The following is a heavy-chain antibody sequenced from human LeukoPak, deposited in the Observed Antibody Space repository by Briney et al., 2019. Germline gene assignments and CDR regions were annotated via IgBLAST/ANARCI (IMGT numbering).Heavy chain of an antibody. CDR1: GFTSSSYG. CDR2: IRYDGSNK. D-gene: IGHD3-3*01. CDR3: AKDNSSPLRFLEWLSAVDYYYYMDV. V-gene: IGHV3-30*02. J-gene: IGHJ6*03. Sequence: GGSLRLSCAASGFTSSSYGMHWLRQAPGKGLEWVAFIRYDGSNKYYADSVKGRFTISRDNSKNTLYLQMNSLRAEDTAVYYCAKDNSSPLRFLEWLSAVDYYYYMDVWGKGTTVTVSS.